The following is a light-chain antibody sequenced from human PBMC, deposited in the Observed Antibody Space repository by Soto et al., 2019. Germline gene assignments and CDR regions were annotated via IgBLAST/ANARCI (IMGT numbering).Light chain of an antibody. CDR1: QGISSA. J-gene: IGKJ4*01. Sequence: AIQLTQSPSSLSASVGNRVTITCRASQGISSALAWYQQKPGKAPKLLIYDASSLKSGVPSRFSGSGSGTDFTLTISSLQPEYFATYYCQHFYNFGGGTKVEIK. CDR2: DAS. CDR3: QHFYN. V-gene: IGKV1D-13*01.